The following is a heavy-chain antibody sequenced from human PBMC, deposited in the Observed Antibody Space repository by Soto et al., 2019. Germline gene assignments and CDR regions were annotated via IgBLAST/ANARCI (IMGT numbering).Heavy chain of an antibody. D-gene: IGHD6-13*01. Sequence: LRLSCTASGFDFGDYYMSWIRQAPGKGLEWVSYIDSDDGTTYYTDSVKGRFTISRDNAKNSLYLQMNSLRVEDTALYYCVRPYYSSSWFPFDRWGQGTLVTVSS. V-gene: IGHV3-11*01. CDR3: VRPYYSSSWFPFDR. CDR1: GFDFGDYY. J-gene: IGHJ4*02. CDR2: IDSDDGTT.